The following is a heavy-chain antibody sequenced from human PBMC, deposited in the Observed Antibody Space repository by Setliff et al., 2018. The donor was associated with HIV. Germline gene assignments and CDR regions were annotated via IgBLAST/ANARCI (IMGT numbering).Heavy chain of an antibody. J-gene: IGHJ5*02. D-gene: IGHD3-3*01. CDR3: ARAVVFASGNFWFDP. CDR1: GGSIWSGSYY. CDR2: ITASGGA. V-gene: IGHV4-61*09. Sequence: KASETLSLTCTVSGGSIWSGSYYWTWIRQPAGKGLEWTGHITASGGATYNPSVKSRVSISLGSPSSEFSLRLTSVSAADTAVYYCARAVVFASGNFWFDPWGPGALVTVSS.